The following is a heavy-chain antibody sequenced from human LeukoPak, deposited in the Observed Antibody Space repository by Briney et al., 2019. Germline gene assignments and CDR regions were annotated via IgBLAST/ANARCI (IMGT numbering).Heavy chain of an antibody. CDR3: ARGPSERYYESSGYYYFDY. D-gene: IGHD3-22*01. Sequence: SETLSLTCAGYGGSFSGYYWTWIRQPPGKGLDWIGEINYSGSTNYNPSLKSRVTISVDTSKNQFSLKLSSVTAADTAVYYCARGPSERYYESSGYYYFDYWGQGTLVTVSS. V-gene: IGHV4-34*01. CDR2: INYSGST. J-gene: IGHJ4*02. CDR1: GGSFSGYY.